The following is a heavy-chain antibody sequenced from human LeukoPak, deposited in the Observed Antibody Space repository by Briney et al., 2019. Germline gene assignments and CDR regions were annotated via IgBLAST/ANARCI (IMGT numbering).Heavy chain of an antibody. D-gene: IGHD3-10*01. Sequence: GEPLKISCQGSGYNFTIHWIAWLRQLPGKGLELMGIIYPDDSDPRSSPSFQGQVPISAEKSITTAYLQWSSLKASDTAMYYCARSYGTWNYADYWGQGTLLTVSS. CDR1: GYNFTIHW. CDR2: IYPDDSDP. J-gene: IGHJ4*02. V-gene: IGHV5-51*06. CDR3: ARSYGTWNYADY.